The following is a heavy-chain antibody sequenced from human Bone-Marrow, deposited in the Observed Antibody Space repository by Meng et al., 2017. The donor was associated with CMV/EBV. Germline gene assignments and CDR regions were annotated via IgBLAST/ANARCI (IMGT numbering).Heavy chain of an antibody. CDR3: ARQYCSGGSCYYYYGMDV. CDR1: GDSVSSNSAA. D-gene: IGHD2-15*01. Sequence: SETLSLTCAISGDSVSSNSAAWNWIRQSPSRGLEWLGRTYYRSKWYNDYAVSVKSRITINPDTSKNQFSLQLNSVTPEDTAEYYCARQYCSGGSCYYYYGMDVWGQGTTVTVSS. CDR2: TYYRSKWYN. J-gene: IGHJ6*02. V-gene: IGHV6-1*01.